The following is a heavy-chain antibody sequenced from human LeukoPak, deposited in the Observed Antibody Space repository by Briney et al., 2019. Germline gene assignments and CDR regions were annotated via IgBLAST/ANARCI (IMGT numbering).Heavy chain of an antibody. D-gene: IGHD6-19*01. CDR1: GYTFTGYY. CDR3: ARDLGAVAAGDY. V-gene: IGHV1-2*06. Sequence: ASVTVSCKASGYTFTGYYVHWVRQAPGQGLEWMARINPNSGGTNYAQKFQGRVTMTRDTSISTAYRELSRLRSDDTAVYYCARDLGAVAAGDYWGQGTLVTVSS. J-gene: IGHJ4*02. CDR2: INPNSGGT.